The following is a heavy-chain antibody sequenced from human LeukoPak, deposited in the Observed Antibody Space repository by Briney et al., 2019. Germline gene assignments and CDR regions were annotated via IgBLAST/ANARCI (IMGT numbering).Heavy chain of an antibody. Sequence: GGSLRLSCAASGFTFSNYGLSWVRQAPGKGLEWVSGITGSGGSTYYADSVKGRFTISRDNSKNTLYLQMNSLRAEDTAVYYCAKGIAAAGIDYWGQGTLVTVSS. D-gene: IGHD6-13*01. CDR1: GFTFSNYG. V-gene: IGHV3-23*01. CDR3: AKGIAAAGIDY. CDR2: ITGSGGST. J-gene: IGHJ4*02.